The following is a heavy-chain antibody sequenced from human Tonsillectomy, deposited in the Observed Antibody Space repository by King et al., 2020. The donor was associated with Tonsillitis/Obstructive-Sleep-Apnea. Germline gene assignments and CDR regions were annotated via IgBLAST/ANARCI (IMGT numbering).Heavy chain of an antibody. CDR3: ARDMVLEAGGDAFDI. J-gene: IGHJ3*02. D-gene: IGHD2-8*01. V-gene: IGHV4-59*01. CDR2: IYYSGST. CDR1: GGSISSYY. Sequence: QLQESGPGLVKPSETLSLTCTVSGGSISSYYWSWIRQPPGKGLEWIGDIYYSGSTNYNPSLKSRVTISVDTSKNQFSLNLSSMTAADTAVYYCARDMVLEAGGDAFDIWGQGTMVTVSS.